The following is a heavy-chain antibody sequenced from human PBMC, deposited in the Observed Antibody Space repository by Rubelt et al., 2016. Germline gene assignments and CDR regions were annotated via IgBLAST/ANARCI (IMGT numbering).Heavy chain of an antibody. CDR1: GVSLTRSNW. CDR2: LYHSGST. D-gene: IGHD3-3*02. J-gene: IGHJ4*02. CDR3: CSMFDS. V-gene: IGHV4-4*02. Sequence: QMQLQESGPGLVKPSGTLSLTCTVSGVSLTRSNWWTWVRQPPGKGLEWMGELYHSGSTNYNPSLKNRVIISVDKSKNKFTLTLNSVTAADTAVYYCCSMFDSWGQGTLVTISS.